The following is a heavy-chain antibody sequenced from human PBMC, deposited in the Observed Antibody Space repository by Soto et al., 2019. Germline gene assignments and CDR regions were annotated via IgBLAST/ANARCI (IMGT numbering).Heavy chain of an antibody. CDR2: ISHDGSSE. D-gene: IGHD2-2*01. V-gene: IGHV3-30-3*01. Sequence: GGSLRLSCAASGFTFSAYAMNWVRQAPGKGLEWVALISHDGSSEYYADSVKGRFTISRDSSKNTLYLQMNSLGAGDTAVFYCGRCSSTSCHLGSDYWGQGTLVTVSS. J-gene: IGHJ4*02. CDR1: GFTFSAYA. CDR3: GRCSSTSCHLGSDY.